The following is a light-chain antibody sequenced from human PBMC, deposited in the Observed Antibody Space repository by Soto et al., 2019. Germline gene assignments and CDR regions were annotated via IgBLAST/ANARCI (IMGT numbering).Light chain of an antibody. J-gene: IGLJ3*02. CDR1: NSNVGNNT. CDR3: AAWDDGLNGWL. V-gene: IGLV1-44*01. Sequence: QSVLTQPPSASGTPGQRVTISCSGSNSNVGNNTVNWYQQFPGTSPRLLIEANNQRPSGVPGRFSGSKSANSASLAISGLKSEDEADYYCAAWDDGLNGWLFGGGTKLTVL. CDR2: ANN.